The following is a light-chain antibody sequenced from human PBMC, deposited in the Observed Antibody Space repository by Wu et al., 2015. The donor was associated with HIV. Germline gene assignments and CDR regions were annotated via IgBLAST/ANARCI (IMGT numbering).Light chain of an antibody. CDR1: QSVSSSS. J-gene: IGKJ5*01. CDR3: QQANSFPPP. V-gene: IGKV3-20*01. Sequence: EIVLTQSPGTLSLSPGERATLSCRASQSVSSSSLAWYQQKPGQSPRLLIYGASSRATGVPDRFSGSGSGTDFTLTISRLEPEDFATYYCQQANSFPPPFGQGTRLEIK. CDR2: GAS.